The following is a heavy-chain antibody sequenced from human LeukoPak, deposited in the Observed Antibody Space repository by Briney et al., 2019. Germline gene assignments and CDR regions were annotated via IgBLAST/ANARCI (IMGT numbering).Heavy chain of an antibody. J-gene: IGHJ4*02. CDR1: GFTFSSYA. CDR3: GKGLYHDYSGIGDY. CDR2: VSASGGNT. D-gene: IGHD3-16*01. Sequence: GGSLRLSCAASGFTFSSYAMSWVRQAPGKGLEWVSAVSASGGNTCYADSVKGRFTISRDSSKNTLYLQVNSLRAEDTAVYYCGKGLYHDYSGIGDYWGQGTLVTVSS. V-gene: IGHV3-23*01.